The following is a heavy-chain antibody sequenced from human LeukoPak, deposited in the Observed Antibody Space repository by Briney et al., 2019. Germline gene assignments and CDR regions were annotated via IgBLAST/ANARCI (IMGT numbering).Heavy chain of an antibody. CDR1: GGSISSYY. Sequence: MTSETLSLTCTVSGGSISSYYWSWIRQPPGKGLEWIGYIYYSGSTNYNPSLKSRVTISVDTSKNQFSLKLSSVTAADTAVYYCARDVGWLGYNWFDPWGQGTLVTVSS. CDR3: ARDVGWLGYNWFDP. CDR2: IYYSGST. J-gene: IGHJ5*02. V-gene: IGHV4-59*01. D-gene: IGHD6-19*01.